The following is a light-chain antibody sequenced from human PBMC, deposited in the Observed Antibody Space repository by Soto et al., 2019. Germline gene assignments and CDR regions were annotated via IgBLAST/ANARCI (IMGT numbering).Light chain of an antibody. CDR2: DDN. CDR1: SSDVGKYNF. V-gene: IGLV2-11*01. Sequence: QSALTQPRSVSGSPGQSVTVSCSGTSSDVGKYNFVSWYQQHPGKPPKLIIYDDNKRPSEVPDRFSGSKSGNTASMPISGLQADDEADYFCSSYAGRYSVVFGGGTKVTGL. J-gene: IGLJ2*01. CDR3: SSYAGRYSVV.